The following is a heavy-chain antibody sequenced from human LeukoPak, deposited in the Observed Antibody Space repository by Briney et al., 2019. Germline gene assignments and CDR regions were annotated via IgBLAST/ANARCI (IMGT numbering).Heavy chain of an antibody. Sequence: SVKVSCKASGGTFSSYAISWVRQAPGQGLEWMGGIIPIFGTANYAQKFQGRVTITADESTSTAYMELSSLKSEDTAVYYCARGARGYSYGSVDYWGQGTLVTVSS. V-gene: IGHV1-69*13. J-gene: IGHJ4*02. CDR3: ARGARGYSYGSVDY. CDR2: IIPIFGTA. CDR1: GGTFSSYA. D-gene: IGHD5-18*01.